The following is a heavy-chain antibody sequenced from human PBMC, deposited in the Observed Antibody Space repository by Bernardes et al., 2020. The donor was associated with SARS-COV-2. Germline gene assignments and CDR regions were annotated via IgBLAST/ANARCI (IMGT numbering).Heavy chain of an antibody. Sequence: SETLSLTCTVSGGSNKYYYWSWIRQPPGKGLEWIGYIYYSGTTNYNPSLKSRVTISVDTSKNQFSLKLSSVTAADTAVYYCATGYSSGWLSFDYWGQGTLVTVSS. CDR2: IYYSGTT. V-gene: IGHV4-59*01. D-gene: IGHD6-19*01. CDR1: GGSNKYYY. J-gene: IGHJ4*02. CDR3: ATGYSSGWLSFDY.